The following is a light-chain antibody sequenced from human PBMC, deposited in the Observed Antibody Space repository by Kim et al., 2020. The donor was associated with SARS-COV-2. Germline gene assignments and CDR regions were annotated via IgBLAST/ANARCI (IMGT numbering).Light chain of an antibody. Sequence: QSALTQPPSASGSPGQSVTISCTGTSSDVGGYNYVSWYQQHPGKAPKLMIFEVSERPPGVPDRFSGSKSGNTASLTVSGLQAEDEADYYCSSYAGSNIVVFGGGTQLTVL. CDR3: SSYAGSNIVV. CDR2: EVS. V-gene: IGLV2-8*01. J-gene: IGLJ2*01. CDR1: SSDVGGYNY.